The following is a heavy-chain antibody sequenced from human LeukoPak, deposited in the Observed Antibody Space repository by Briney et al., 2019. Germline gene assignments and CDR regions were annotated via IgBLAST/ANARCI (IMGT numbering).Heavy chain of an antibody. V-gene: IGHV4-59*07. D-gene: IGHD2-8*02. CDR2: IYYSGST. Sequence: KPSDTLSLTCTVSGGSISSYYWSWIRQPPGKGLEWIGYIYYSGSTNYNPSLKSRVTISVDTSKNQFSLKLSSVTAADTAVYYCARVTDYDFYYGMDVWGQGTTVTVSS. CDR1: GGSISSYY. J-gene: IGHJ6*02. CDR3: ARVTDYDFYYGMDV.